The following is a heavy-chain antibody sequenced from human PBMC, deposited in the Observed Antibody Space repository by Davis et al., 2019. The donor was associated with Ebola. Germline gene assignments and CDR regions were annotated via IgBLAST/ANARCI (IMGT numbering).Heavy chain of an antibody. D-gene: IGHD2-15*01. J-gene: IGHJ4*02. V-gene: IGHV3-21*04. CDR3: ARSLTYDCRGGSCYPGSFDY. Sequence: GGSLRLSCAASGFTLSSYSMNWVRQAPGKGLEWVLSISSSSTYIYYADSVKGRFTISSYNSKNTLYLQMNSLRAEDTAVYYCARSLTYDCRGGSCYPGSFDYWGQGTLVTVSS. CDR2: ISSSSTYI. CDR1: GFTLSSYS.